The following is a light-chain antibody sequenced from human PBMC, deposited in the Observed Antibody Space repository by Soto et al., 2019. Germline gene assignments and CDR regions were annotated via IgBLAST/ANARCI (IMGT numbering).Light chain of an antibody. V-gene: IGKV3D-15*01. J-gene: IGKJ1*01. Sequence: IMMSKSASTLSLTPEDGATLSCRASQSVDSNLAWYQQKPGQTRRLLMYGASTRPTGIPARFGGSGSGTDFTLTINSLEPEDFAVYYCQQRNVWPLISFGHGTKVDNK. CDR2: GAS. CDR3: QQRNVWPLIS. CDR1: QSVDSN.